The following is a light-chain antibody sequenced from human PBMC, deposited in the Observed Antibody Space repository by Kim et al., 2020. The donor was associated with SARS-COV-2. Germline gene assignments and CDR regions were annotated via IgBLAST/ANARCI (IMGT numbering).Light chain of an antibody. Sequence: GPKVTTSCSGSSSNIGKNYISWYQQVPGTAPKLLIYDNDNRPSGIPDRFSGSKSGTSATLGITGLQTGDEADYYCGTWDSSLSGLVFGGGTKVTVL. V-gene: IGLV1-51*01. J-gene: IGLJ2*01. CDR3: GTWDSSLSGLV. CDR1: SSNIGKNY. CDR2: DND.